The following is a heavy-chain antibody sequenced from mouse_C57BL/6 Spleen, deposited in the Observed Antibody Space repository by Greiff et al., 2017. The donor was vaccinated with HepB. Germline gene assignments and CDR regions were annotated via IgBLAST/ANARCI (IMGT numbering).Heavy chain of an antibody. V-gene: IGHV1-22*01. Sequence: EVKLVESGPELVKPGASVKMSCKASGYTFTDYNMHWVKQSHGKSLEWIGYINPNNGGTSYNQKFKSKATLTVNKSSSTAYMELRSLTSEDSAVYYCAREGYPFYAMDYWGQGTSVTVSS. CDR1: GYTFTDYN. D-gene: IGHD2-2*01. CDR3: AREGYPFYAMDY. J-gene: IGHJ4*01. CDR2: INPNNGGT.